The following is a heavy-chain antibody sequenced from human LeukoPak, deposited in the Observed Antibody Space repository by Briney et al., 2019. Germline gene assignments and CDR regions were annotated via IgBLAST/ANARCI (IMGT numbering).Heavy chain of an antibody. V-gene: IGHV3-30*04. CDR3: VRGAYSSSWLNFDY. CDR1: GFTFSSYA. CDR2: IPYDGSNK. J-gene: IGHJ4*02. D-gene: IGHD6-13*01. Sequence: VGGLRLSCAASGFTFSSYAMHWVRQAPGKVLEWVALIPYDGSNKYYADSVKGRFTVSRDNSKNTLYLQMNSLRAEDTAVYYCVRGAYSSSWLNFDYWGQGTLVTVSS.